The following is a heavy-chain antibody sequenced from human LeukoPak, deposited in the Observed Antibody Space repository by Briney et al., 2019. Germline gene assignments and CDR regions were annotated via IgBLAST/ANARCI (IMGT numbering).Heavy chain of an antibody. J-gene: IGHJ3*02. Sequence: SETLSLTCTVSGGSISSGNYYWSWLRKPAGKGLEWIGRIYTSGSTNYNPSLKSRVTISVDTSKNQFSLKLSSVTAADTAVYYCARGRGRWLPGGYAFDIWGQGTMVTVSS. CDR2: IYTSGST. CDR3: ARGRGRWLPGGYAFDI. CDR1: GGSISSGNYY. V-gene: IGHV4-61*02. D-gene: IGHD5-24*01.